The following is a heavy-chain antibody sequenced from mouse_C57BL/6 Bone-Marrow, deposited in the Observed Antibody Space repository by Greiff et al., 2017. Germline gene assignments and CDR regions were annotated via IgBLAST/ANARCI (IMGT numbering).Heavy chain of an antibody. Sequence: VQLQQSGPELVKPGASVKISCKASGYTFTDYYMNWVKQSHGKSLEWIGDINPNNGGTSYNQKFKGKATLTVDKSSSTAYMELRSLTSEDSAVYYCARGLYDYPWFAYWGQGTLVTVSA. CDR1: GYTFTDYY. J-gene: IGHJ3*01. V-gene: IGHV1-26*01. CDR3: ARGLYDYPWFAY. D-gene: IGHD2-4*01. CDR2: INPNNGGT.